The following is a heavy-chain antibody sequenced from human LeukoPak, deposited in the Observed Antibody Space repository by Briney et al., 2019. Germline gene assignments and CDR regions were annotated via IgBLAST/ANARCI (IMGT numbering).Heavy chain of an antibody. V-gene: IGHV3-21*01. J-gene: IGHJ4*02. D-gene: IGHD3-22*01. CDR1: GFPFSSYW. Sequence: GGSLRLSCVASGFPFSSYWMNWVRQAPGKGLEWVSSISSSSNYIYYADSVKGRFTISRDNAKNSLYLQMNSLRAEDTAVYYCARLYDSSGPNDYWGQGTLVTVSS. CDR3: ARLYDSSGPNDY. CDR2: ISSSSNYI.